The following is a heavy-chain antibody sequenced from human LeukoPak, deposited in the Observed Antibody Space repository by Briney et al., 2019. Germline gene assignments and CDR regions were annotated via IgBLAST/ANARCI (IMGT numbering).Heavy chain of an antibody. Sequence: SETLSLTCTVSGGSISSYYWSWIRQPAGKGLEWIGRIYTSGSTNYNPSLKSRVTMSVDTSKNQFSLKLSSVTAADTAVYYCARDRYYYDSSGYTQLDYWGQGTLVTVSS. CDR1: GGSISSYY. J-gene: IGHJ4*02. CDR2: IYTSGST. D-gene: IGHD3-22*01. V-gene: IGHV4-4*07. CDR3: ARDRYYYDSSGYTQLDY.